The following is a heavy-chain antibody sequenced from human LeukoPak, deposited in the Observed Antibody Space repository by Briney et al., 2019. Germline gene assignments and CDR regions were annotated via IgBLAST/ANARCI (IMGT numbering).Heavy chain of an antibody. J-gene: IGHJ3*02. CDR3: ARTTATDAFDI. Sequence: GGSLRLSCSASGFTFTSFAMSWVRQAPGKGLEWVSSISDSGDRTYYVDSVNGRFTIPRDNSKNTVYLQMNSLRAEDTAVYYCARTTATDAFDIWGQGTMVTVSS. CDR2: ISDSGDRT. V-gene: IGHV3-23*01. CDR1: GFTFTSFA. D-gene: IGHD1-1*01.